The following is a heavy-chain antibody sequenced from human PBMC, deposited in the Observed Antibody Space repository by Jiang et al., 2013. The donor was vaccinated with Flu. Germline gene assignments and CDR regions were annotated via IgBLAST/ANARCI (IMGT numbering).Heavy chain of an antibody. V-gene: IGHV3-7*03. Sequence: SCAASGFTFSSYWMSWVRQAPGKGLEWVANIKQDGSEKYYVDSVKGRFTISRDNAKNSLYLQMNSLRAEDTAVYYCAREIGIAVGGFDYWGQGTLVTVSS. CDR3: AREIGIAVGGFDY. CDR2: IKQDGSEK. D-gene: IGHD6-19*01. CDR1: GFTFSSYW. J-gene: IGHJ4*02.